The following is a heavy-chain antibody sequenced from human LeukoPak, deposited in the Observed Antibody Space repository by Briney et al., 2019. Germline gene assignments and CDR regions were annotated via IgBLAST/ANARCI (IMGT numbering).Heavy chain of an antibody. CDR2: IYYDGST. J-gene: IGHJ4*02. CDR3: ARGAYYYGSGSYYSRFWKDYFDY. D-gene: IGHD3-10*01. V-gene: IGHV4-39*07. Sequence: RPSETLSLTCTVSGGSFSIHNYYWTWIRQPPGKGLEWIGSIYYDGSTYYYPPLKSRVTISVDTSKNQFSLKLSSVTAADTAVYYCARGAYYYGSGSYYSRFWKDYFDYWGQGTLVTVSS. CDR1: GGSFSIHNYY.